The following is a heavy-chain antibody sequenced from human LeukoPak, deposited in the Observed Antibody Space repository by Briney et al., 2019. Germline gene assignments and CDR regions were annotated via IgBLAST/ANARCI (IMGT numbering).Heavy chain of an antibody. CDR1: GFTFSSYA. CDR3: ARVYSWGLEGYFDY. J-gene: IGHJ4*02. CDR2: VYSGGRT. V-gene: IGHV3-53*01. D-gene: IGHD7-27*01. Sequence: GGSLRLSCAASGFTFSSYAMSWVRQAPGKGLEWVSVVYSGGRTHYADFVRGRFTISRDNSKNTLYLQMNSLTAEDTAVYFCARVYSWGLEGYFDYWGQGTLVTVSS.